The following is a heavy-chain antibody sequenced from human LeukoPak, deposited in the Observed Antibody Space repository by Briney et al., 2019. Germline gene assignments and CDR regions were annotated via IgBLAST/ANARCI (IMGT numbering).Heavy chain of an antibody. J-gene: IGHJ3*02. CDR3: ARAVYDYVWGSYRYPLQSFDI. CDR1: GGSIGSGGYY. V-gene: IGHV4-31*03. Sequence: SETLSLTCTVSGGSIGSGGYYWSWIRQHPGKGLEWIGYIYYSGSTYYNPSLKSRVTISVDTSKNQFSLKLSSVTAADTAVYYCARAVYDYVWGSYRYPLQSFDIWGQGTMVTVSS. CDR2: IYYSGST. D-gene: IGHD3-16*02.